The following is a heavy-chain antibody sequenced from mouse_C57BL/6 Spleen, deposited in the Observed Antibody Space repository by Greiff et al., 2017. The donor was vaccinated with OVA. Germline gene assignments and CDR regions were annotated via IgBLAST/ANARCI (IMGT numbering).Heavy chain of an antibody. CDR1: GYSITSCYY. CDR2: ISYDGSN. CDR3: ARIYDGYYGGY. Sequence: EVKVEESGPGLVKPSQSLSLTCSVTGYSITSCYYWYWIRQFPGNKLEWMGYISYDGSNNYNPSLKNRISITRDTSKNQFFLKLNSVTTEDAATYYCARIYDGYYGGYWGQGTTLTVSS. V-gene: IGHV3-6*01. J-gene: IGHJ2*01. D-gene: IGHD2-3*01.